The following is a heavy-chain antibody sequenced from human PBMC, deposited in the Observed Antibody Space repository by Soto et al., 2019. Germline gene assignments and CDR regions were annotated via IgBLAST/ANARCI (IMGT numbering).Heavy chain of an antibody. CDR1: GDSVSSNSAA. J-gene: IGHJ6*02. Sequence: PSQTLSLTCAISGDSVSSNSAAWNWIRQSPSRGLEWLGRTYYRSKWYNDYAVSVKSRITINPDTSKNQFSLQLNSVTPEDTAVYYCARDRVIVVVPAAINNYGMNGWGQGTTVTV. V-gene: IGHV6-1*01. CDR3: ARDRVIVVVPAAINNYGMNG. D-gene: IGHD2-2*02. CDR2: TYYRSKWYN.